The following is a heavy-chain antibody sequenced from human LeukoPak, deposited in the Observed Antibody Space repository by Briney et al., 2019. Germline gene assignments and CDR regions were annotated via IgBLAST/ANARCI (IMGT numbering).Heavy chain of an antibody. CDR3: ARIRYYYYYYYMDV. V-gene: IGHV4-34*01. CDR1: GGSFSGYY. D-gene: IGHD1-26*01. J-gene: IGHJ6*03. Sequence: PSETLSLTCAVYGGSFSGYYWSWIRQPPGKGLEWIGEINHSGSTNYNPSLKSRVTISVDTSKNQFSLKLSSVTAADTAVYYCARIRYYYYYYYMDVWGKGTTVTVSS. CDR2: INHSGST.